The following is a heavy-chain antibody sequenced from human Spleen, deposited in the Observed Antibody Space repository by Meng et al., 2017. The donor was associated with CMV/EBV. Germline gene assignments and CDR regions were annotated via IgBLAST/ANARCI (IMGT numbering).Heavy chain of an antibody. CDR3: AIEHCRGGACGRLDV. CDR2: IFYSGST. D-gene: IGHD2-15*01. J-gene: IGHJ6*02. CDR1: GGSISSNY. Sequence: SETLSLTCTVSGGSISSNYWDWIRQPPGEGLEWIGSIFYSGSTNYNPSLKSRVTISVDTSKNQFSLKLSSVTAADTAVYFCAIEHCRGGACGRLDVWGQGTTVTVSS. V-gene: IGHV4-59*01.